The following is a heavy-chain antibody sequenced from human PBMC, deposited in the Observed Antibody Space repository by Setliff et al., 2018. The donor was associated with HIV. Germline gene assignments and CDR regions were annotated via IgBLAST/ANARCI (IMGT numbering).Heavy chain of an antibody. J-gene: IGHJ4*02. V-gene: IGHV2-5*01. Sequence: SGPMLVNPTPPLTLTCTFSGYSLNNDGVALGWVRLSPRKSLEWLGFAHGTNEKRYNPSLRNRVTIAGHPSKKQVFLTVTNVDPLDTATYYCTHTVVGEWGVTRPQPFDYWGQGFRVTVSS. CDR1: GYSLNNDGVA. CDR2: AHGTNEK. D-gene: IGHD2-15*01. CDR3: THTVVGEWGVTRPQPFDY.